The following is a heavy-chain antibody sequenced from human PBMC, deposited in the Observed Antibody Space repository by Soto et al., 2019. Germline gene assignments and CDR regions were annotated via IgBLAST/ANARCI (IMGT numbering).Heavy chain of an antibody. CDR2: IIPILGIA. CDR3: ARHVVGARGWVEEPL. Sequence: SVKVSCKASGYTFTSYDINWVRQAPGQGLEWMGRIIPILGIANYAQKFQGRVTITADKSTSTAYMELSSLRSEDTAVYYCARHVVGARGWVEEPLWGQGTLVTVSS. CDR1: GYTFTSYD. D-gene: IGHD1-1*01. V-gene: IGHV1-69*04. J-gene: IGHJ4*02.